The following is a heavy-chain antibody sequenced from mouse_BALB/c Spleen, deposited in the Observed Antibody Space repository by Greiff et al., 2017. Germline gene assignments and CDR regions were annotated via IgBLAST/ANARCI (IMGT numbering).Heavy chain of an antibody. CDR1: GFTFSSFG. J-gene: IGHJ4*01. Sequence: EVKLVESGGGLVQPGGSRKLSCAASGFTFSSFGMHWVRQAPEKGLEWVAYISSGSSTIYYADTVTGRFTISRDNPKNTLFLQMTSLRSEDTAMYYCARKRYDGDYYAMDYWGQGTSVTVSS. CDR2: ISSGSSTI. D-gene: IGHD2-14*01. V-gene: IGHV5-17*02. CDR3: ARKRYDGDYYAMDY.